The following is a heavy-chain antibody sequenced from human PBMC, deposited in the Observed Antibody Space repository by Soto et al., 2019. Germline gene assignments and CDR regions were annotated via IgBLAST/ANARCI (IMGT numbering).Heavy chain of an antibody. Sequence: QVQLQESGPGLVKPSETLSLTCTVSGDSMSPYYWSWIRQPPGKGLAWIGLIYYTGITNYTPSLNSRVTLSVDMSKNQFSLKLSSATAADTAVYHCTIARRDNLNSWPYYFDYLGQRTLVTVSS. CDR1: GDSMSPYY. CDR2: IYYTGIT. D-gene: IGHD1-7*01. V-gene: IGHV4-59*01. J-gene: IGHJ4*02. CDR3: TIARRDNLNSWPYYFDY.